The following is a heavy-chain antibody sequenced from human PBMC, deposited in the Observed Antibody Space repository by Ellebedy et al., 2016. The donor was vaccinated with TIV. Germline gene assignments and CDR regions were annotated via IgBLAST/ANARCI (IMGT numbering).Heavy chain of an antibody. CDR2: IIPIFGTA. J-gene: IGHJ4*02. CDR3: ARETPPAHGFDY. Sequence: AASVKVSCKASGGTFSSYAISWVRQAPGQGLEWMGGIIPIFGTANYAQKFQGRVTITADESTSTAYMELSSLRSEDTAVYYCARETPPAHGFDYWGQGTLVTVSS. V-gene: IGHV1-69*13. CDR1: GGTFSSYA.